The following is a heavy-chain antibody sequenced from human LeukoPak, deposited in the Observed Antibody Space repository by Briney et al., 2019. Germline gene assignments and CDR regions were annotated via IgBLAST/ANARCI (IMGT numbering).Heavy chain of an antibody. CDR3: AKDKEYSSSWYDY. V-gene: IGHV3-7*01. CDR2: IEKDGSKK. Sequence: GGSLRLSCAASRFTFSSYWMSWVRQAPGRGLEWVANIEKDGSKKNYVDSVKGRFTISRDNAKNSLFLQMNSLRDEDTAVYYCAKDKEYSSSWYDYWGQGTLVTVSS. J-gene: IGHJ4*02. CDR1: RFTFSSYW. D-gene: IGHD6-13*01.